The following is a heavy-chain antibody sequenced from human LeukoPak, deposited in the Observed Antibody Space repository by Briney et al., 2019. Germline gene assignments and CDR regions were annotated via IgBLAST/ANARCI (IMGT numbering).Heavy chain of an antibody. J-gene: IGHJ4*02. CDR2: VSYDGSNK. Sequence: GRSLRLSCAASGFTFSSYGMHWVRQAPGKGLEWVAVVSYDGSNKYYADSVKGRFTISRDNSKNTLYLQMNSLRAKDTAVYYCAKSSFLYYFDYWGQGTLVTVSS. V-gene: IGHV3-30*18. CDR3: AKSSFLYYFDY. CDR1: GFTFSSYG.